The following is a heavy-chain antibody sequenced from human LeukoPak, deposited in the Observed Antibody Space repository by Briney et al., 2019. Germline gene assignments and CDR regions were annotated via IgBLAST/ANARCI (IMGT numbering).Heavy chain of an antibody. V-gene: IGHV1-2*02. CDR2: INPNSGDT. D-gene: IGHD2-21*01. J-gene: IGHJ1*01. CDR3: ARPDCGGDCRLIQY. CDR1: GYTFTGYY. Sequence: ASVKVSFKASGYTFTGYYIQWVRQSPGHVLEWMGWINPNSGDTEVAQKFQGRVTMTRDTSISTTYMELSRLRSDDTAVYYCARPDCGGDCRLIQYWGQGTLVTVSS.